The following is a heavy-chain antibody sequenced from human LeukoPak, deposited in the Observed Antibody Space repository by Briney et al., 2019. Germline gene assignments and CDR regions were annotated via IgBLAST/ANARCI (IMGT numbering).Heavy chain of an antibody. J-gene: IGHJ4*02. D-gene: IGHD3-16*01. CDR3: VRVHTFGPARYFDY. V-gene: IGHV4-34*01. Sequence: GSLRLSCAASGFTFSNAWMSWVRQAPGKGLEWVGEINHSGSTNYNPSLKSRVTISVDTSKNQFSLKLSSVTAADTAVYYCVRVHTFGPARYFDYWGQGILATVSS. CDR1: GFTFSNAW. CDR2: INHSGST.